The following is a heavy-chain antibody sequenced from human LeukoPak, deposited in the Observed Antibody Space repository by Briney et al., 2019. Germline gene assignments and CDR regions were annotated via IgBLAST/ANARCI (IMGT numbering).Heavy chain of an antibody. Sequence: SVKVSCKASGGTFSSYAISWVRQAPGQGLEWMGRIIPIFGIANYAQKFQGRVTITADKSTSTAYMELSSLRSEDTAVYYCARGVVGDIQEGWFDPWGQGTLVTVSS. CDR1: GGTFSSYA. CDR2: IIPIFGIA. V-gene: IGHV1-69*04. J-gene: IGHJ5*02. CDR3: ARGVVGDIQEGWFDP. D-gene: IGHD3-3*01.